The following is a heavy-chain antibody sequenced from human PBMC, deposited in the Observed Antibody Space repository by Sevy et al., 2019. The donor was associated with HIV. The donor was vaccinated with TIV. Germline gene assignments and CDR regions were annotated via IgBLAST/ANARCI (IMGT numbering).Heavy chain of an antibody. Sequence: GGSLRLSCAASGFTFSSAWMSWVRQAPGKGLEWVGRIKSKIDGGAIDNAAPVKGRISNSREDSKNTGYLQMNILKTKDTAVYYCITDPGYRGYDEEVINYYYYGMDVWGQGTTVTVSS. CDR2: IKSKIDGGAI. CDR3: ITDPGYRGYDEEVINYYYYGMDV. D-gene: IGHD5-12*01. V-gene: IGHV3-15*01. J-gene: IGHJ6*02. CDR1: GFTFSSAW.